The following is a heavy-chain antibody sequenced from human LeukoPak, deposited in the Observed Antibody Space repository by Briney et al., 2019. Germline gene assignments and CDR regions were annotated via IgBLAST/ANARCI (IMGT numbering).Heavy chain of an antibody. Sequence: PSETLSLTCTVSGGSISSGTYCWSWIRQPAGKGLEWIGRIYTSGSTNYNPSLKSRVTISLDASKNQFSLNLNSVTAADTALYFCARAAGSGLIDYWGQGILVTVSS. D-gene: IGHD6-19*01. V-gene: IGHV4-61*02. J-gene: IGHJ4*02. CDR2: IYTSGST. CDR3: ARAAGSGLIDY. CDR1: GGSISSGTYC.